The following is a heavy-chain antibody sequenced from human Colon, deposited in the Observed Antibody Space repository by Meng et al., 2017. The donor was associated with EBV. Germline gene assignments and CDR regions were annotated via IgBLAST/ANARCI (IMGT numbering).Heavy chain of an antibody. CDR2: IYYSGST. CDR3: ARGPSRWLQFSFDY. V-gene: IGHV4-31*03. Sequence: GRRQGAAPRLVNPPHPLSPPLTVSGGSIRSGGYYWSWIRQHPGKGLEWIGYIYYSGSTYYNPSLKSRVTISIDTSKNQFSLKLSSVTAADTAVYYCARGPSRWLQFSFDYWGQGTLVTVPS. CDR1: GGSIRSGGYY. D-gene: IGHD5-24*01. J-gene: IGHJ4*02.